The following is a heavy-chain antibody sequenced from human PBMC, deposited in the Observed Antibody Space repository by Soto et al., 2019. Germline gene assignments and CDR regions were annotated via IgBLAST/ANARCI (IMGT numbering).Heavy chain of an antibody. D-gene: IGHD1-1*01. V-gene: IGHV3-21*06. Sequence: EVPLVESGGGLVKPGGSLRLSCAASGFTSTRYSMNWVRQAPGKGLEWVSSISSTTNYIYYGDSMKGRFTISRDNAKNSLYLDMNRLRAEATAVSDCARAAEDLNSNFDSWGQGTLVTVSS. CDR1: GFTSTRYS. J-gene: IGHJ4*02. CDR2: ISSTTNYI. CDR3: ARAAEDLNSNFDS.